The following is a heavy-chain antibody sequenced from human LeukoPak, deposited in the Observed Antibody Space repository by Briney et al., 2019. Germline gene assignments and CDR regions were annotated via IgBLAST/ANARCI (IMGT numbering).Heavy chain of an antibody. V-gene: IGHV1-3*01. CDR2: INAGNGNI. Sequence: ASVKVSCKASGHTSTTYTIHWVRQAPGQGLEWMGWINAGNGNIKYSQKLQGRVTITGDTSASTAYMELSSLRSEDTAVYYCARGYCSSTSCYMDVWGQGTTVT. CDR1: GHTSTTYT. J-gene: IGHJ6*02. CDR3: ARGYCSSTSCYMDV. D-gene: IGHD2-2*01.